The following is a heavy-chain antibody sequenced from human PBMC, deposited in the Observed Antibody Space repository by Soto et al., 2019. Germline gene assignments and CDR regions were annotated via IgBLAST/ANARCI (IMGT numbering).Heavy chain of an antibody. Sequence: ASVKVSCKASGYTFTSYGISWVRQAPGQGLEWMGWISAYNGNTNYAQKLQGRVTMTTDTSTSTAYMELRSLRSDDTAVYYCARDREVAARRNYYYYYGMDVWGQGTTVTVSS. CDR2: ISAYNGNT. V-gene: IGHV1-18*01. CDR3: ARDREVAARRNYYYYYGMDV. J-gene: IGHJ6*02. D-gene: IGHD2-15*01. CDR1: GYTFTSYG.